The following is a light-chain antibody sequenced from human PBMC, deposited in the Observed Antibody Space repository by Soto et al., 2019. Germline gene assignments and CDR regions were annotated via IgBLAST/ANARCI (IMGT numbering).Light chain of an antibody. Sequence: QSVLTQPASVSGSPGQSITISCTGTSSNVGSYKLVSWYQQHPGKAPKLMIFEVNKRPSGVSNRFSGSKSGNTASLTISGLQAEDEADYYCISYTSSSTSYVFGTGTSSPS. CDR2: EVN. CDR3: ISYTSSSTSYV. J-gene: IGLJ1*01. V-gene: IGLV2-14*02. CDR1: SSNVGSYKL.